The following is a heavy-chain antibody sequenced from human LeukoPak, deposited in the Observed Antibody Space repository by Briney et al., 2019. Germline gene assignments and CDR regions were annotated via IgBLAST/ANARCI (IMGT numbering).Heavy chain of an antibody. CDR3: AKDYVRYNIQFDY. D-gene: IGHD1-14*01. CDR2: ISGGGAGT. V-gene: IGHV3-23*01. Sequence: GGSLRLSCAASGLSFGFYAMSWVRQAPGKGLEWVSSISGGGAGTYYADSVRGRFTISRDNSRNTLYLQMDSLRAEDTALYYCAKDYVRYNIQFDYWGQGALVTVSS. CDR1: GLSFGFYA. J-gene: IGHJ4*02.